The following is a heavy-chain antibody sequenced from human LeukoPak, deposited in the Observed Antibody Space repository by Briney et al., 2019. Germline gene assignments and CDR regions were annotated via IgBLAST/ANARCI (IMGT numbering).Heavy chain of an antibody. D-gene: IGHD3-22*01. Sequence: SETLSLTCTVSGGSLSSYYWSWIRQPPGKGLEWIGYIYYSGSTNYNPSLKSRVTISVDTSKNQFSLKLSSVTAADTAVYYCARHAGDSSGYFIRWGQGTLVTVSS. V-gene: IGHV4-59*08. J-gene: IGHJ4*02. CDR3: ARHAGDSSGYFIR. CDR2: IYYSGST. CDR1: GGSLSSYY.